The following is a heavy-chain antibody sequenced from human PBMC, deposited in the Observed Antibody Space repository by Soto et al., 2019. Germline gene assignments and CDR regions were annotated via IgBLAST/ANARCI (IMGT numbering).Heavy chain of an antibody. D-gene: IGHD3-9*01. CDR3: AKGRRDDVLTGFYLTYFDY. Sequence: EVQLLESGGGLVQPGGSLRLSCAASGFTFSNYAMSWVRQAPGKGLKWVSSISGSGDRTFSADSLKGRFAISRDNSRNMLFLQISSLRAADTAVYYCAKGRRDDVLTGFYLTYFDYWGQGTQVTVPS. CDR2: ISGSGDRT. J-gene: IGHJ4*02. V-gene: IGHV3-23*01. CDR1: GFTFSNYA.